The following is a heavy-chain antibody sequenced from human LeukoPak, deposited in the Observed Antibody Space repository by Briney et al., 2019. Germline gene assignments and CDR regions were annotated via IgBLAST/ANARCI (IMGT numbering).Heavy chain of an antibody. CDR3: AGATQTTLSPSRDSSGYYSFYWYFDL. Sequence: PSETLSLTCAVSGGSISSGGYSWSWIRQPPGKGLEWIGYIYHSGSTYYNPSLKSRVTLSVDRSKNQFSLKLSSVTAADTAVYYCAGATQTTLSPSRDSSGYYSFYWYFDLWGRGTLVTVSS. J-gene: IGHJ2*01. CDR1: GGSISSGGYS. CDR2: IYHSGST. D-gene: IGHD3-22*01. V-gene: IGHV4-30-2*01.